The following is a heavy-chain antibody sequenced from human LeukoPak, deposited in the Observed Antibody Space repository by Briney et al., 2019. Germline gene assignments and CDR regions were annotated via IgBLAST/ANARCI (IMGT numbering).Heavy chain of an antibody. CDR2: INPSGGGT. V-gene: IGHV1-46*01. CDR1: GYTFTSYY. D-gene: IGHD1-26*01. Sequence: ASVKVSCKASGYTFTSYYMHWVRQAPGQGLEWMGIINPSGGGTNYEQKFQGRVTMTWDTSTSTVYMELSSLRSEDTAVYYCAREKESGRYPRFDYWGQGTLVTVSS. CDR3: AREKESGRYPRFDY. J-gene: IGHJ4*02.